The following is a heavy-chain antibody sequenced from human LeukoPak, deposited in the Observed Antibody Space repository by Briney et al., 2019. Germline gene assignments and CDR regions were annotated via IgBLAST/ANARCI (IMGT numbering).Heavy chain of an antibody. Sequence: SETLSLTCTVSGGSISTRSYYWGWIRQPPGKGLEWIASIYYSGSTYYNAPLKSRVTTSLDTSKNQFSLNLRSVTAADTAVYYCARVRAAAVPYYFDYWGQGTLVTVSS. D-gene: IGHD6-13*01. CDR2: IYYSGST. J-gene: IGHJ4*02. CDR3: ARVRAAAVPYYFDY. V-gene: IGHV4-39*07. CDR1: GGSISTRSYY.